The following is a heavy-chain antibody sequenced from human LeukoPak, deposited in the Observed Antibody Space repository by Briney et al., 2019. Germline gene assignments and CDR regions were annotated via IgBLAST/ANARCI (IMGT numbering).Heavy chain of an antibody. J-gene: IGHJ4*02. Sequence: SETLSLTCTVSGGSISSGGYYWSWIRQPPGKGQEWIGYIYHSGSTYYNPSLKSRVTISVDRSKNQFSLKLSSETAADTAVYYCARERGELNYFDYWGQGTLVTVSS. V-gene: IGHV4-30-2*01. CDR2: IYHSGST. CDR1: GGSISSGGYY. D-gene: IGHD3-16*01. CDR3: ARERGELNYFDY.